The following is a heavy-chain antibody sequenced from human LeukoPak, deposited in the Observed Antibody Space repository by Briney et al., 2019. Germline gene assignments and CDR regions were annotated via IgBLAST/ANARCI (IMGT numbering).Heavy chain of an antibody. V-gene: IGHV1-18*01. J-gene: IGHJ3*02. CDR3: ARYLDSVSWSHSGSYYSRGAFDI. CDR1: GYTFTRYG. CDR2: ISAYNGNP. D-gene: IGHD1-26*01. Sequence: GASVKVSCEASGYTFTRYGISWVRQAPGQGLEWMGWISAYNGNPNYAQKLQGRVTMTTDTSTSTAYMELRSLRSDDTAVYYCARYLDSVSWSHSGSYYSRGAFDIWGQGTMVTVSS.